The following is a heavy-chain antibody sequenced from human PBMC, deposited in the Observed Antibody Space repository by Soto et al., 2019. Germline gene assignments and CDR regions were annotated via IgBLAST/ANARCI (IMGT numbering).Heavy chain of an antibody. CDR2: IYPGDSDT. CDR3: ARQGWYSSSPNYGMDV. D-gene: IGHD6-6*01. CDR1: GYSFTSYW. J-gene: IGHJ6*02. V-gene: IGHV5-51*01. Sequence: GESLKISCKGSGYSFTSYWIGWVRQMPGKGLEWMGIIYPGDSDTRYSPSFQGQVTISADKSISTAYLQWSSLKASDTAMYYSARQGWYSSSPNYGMDVWGQGTTVTVSS.